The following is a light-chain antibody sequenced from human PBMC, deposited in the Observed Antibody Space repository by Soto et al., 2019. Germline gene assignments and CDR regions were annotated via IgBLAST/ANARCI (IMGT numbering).Light chain of an antibody. V-gene: IGLV2-23*01. J-gene: IGLJ2*01. CDR3: CSYAGSSTWV. CDR2: EGT. CDR1: SSNIGSYNL. Sequence: QSALTQPASVSGSPGQSITISCTGTSSNIGSYNLVSWYQQHPGKAPQLMIYEGTKRPSGVSNRFSASKSGNTASLTISGLQAEDEADYYCCSYAGSSTWVFGGGTKLTVL.